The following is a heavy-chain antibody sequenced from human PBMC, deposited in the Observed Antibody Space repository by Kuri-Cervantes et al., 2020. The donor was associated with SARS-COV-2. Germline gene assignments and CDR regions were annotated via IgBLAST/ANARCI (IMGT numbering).Heavy chain of an antibody. CDR1: GGSLSSSTYY. CDR3: ARANYYMDV. V-gene: IGHV4-39*01. J-gene: IGHJ6*03. Sequence: SETLSLTCTVSGGSLSSSTYYWGWIRQSPGKGLEWIGSIYYNGSTDYNPSLKSRVTISVDTSKNQFSLKLSSVTAADTAVYYCARANYYMDVWGKGTTVTVSS. CDR2: IYYNGST.